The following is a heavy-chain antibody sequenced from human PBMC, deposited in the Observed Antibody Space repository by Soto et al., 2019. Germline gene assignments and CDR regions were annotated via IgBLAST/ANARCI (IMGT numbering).Heavy chain of an antibody. Sequence: SVKVSCKASGRTFSSYAISWVRQAPGQGLEWMGGIIPIFGTANYAQKFQGRVTITADESTSTAYMELSSLRSEDTAVYYCSLAVAGTSYYYGMDVWGQGTTVTVSS. CDR3: SLAVAGTSYYYGMDV. CDR2: IIPIFGTA. V-gene: IGHV1-69*13. D-gene: IGHD6-19*01. J-gene: IGHJ6*02. CDR1: GRTFSSYA.